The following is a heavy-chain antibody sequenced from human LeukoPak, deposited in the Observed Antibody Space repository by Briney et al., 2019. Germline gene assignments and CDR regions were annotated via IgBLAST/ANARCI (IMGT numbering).Heavy chain of an antibody. V-gene: IGHV1-46*01. CDR2: VNPSGGST. J-gene: IGHJ4*02. CDR3: ARAYDYVWGSYRYTAGFDY. D-gene: IGHD3-16*02. CDR1: GYTFTSYY. Sequence: GASVKVSCKASGYTFTSYYMHWVRQAPGQGLDWMGIVNPSGGSTSYAQKFQGRVTMTRDTSTSTVYMELSSLRSEDTAVYYCARAYDYVWGSYRYTAGFDYWGQGTLVTVSS.